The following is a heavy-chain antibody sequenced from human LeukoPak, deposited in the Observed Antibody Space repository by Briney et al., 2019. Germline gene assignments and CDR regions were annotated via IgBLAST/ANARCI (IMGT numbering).Heavy chain of an antibody. CDR2: LSYDGSNK. J-gene: IGHJ4*02. Sequence: ERSLGLSCAASGFTFSSYAMHWVRQAPGKGLEWVAVLSYDGSNKYYAGSVKGRFTISRDNSKNTLYLQMNSLRAEDTAVYYCASIAVAGDFDYWGQGTLVTVSS. D-gene: IGHD6-19*01. CDR1: GFTFSSYA. V-gene: IGHV3-30*04. CDR3: ASIAVAGDFDY.